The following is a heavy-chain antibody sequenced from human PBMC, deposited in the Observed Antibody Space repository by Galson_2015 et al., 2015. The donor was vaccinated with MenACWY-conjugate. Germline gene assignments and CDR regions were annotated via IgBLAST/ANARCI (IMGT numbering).Heavy chain of an antibody. V-gene: IGHV3-30*01. CDR2: ISHDGSDT. D-gene: IGHD3-22*01. CDR3: ARDKAYFYDRGDYYYMFYGVDV. Sequence: SLRLSCAASGFSFSSYAMHWVRQAPGKGLEWVALISHDGSDTYYADSLKGRFTISRDNSINTLYLQMNSLRPDDSADYYCARDKAYFYDRGDYYYMFYGVDVWGQGTTVTVS. J-gene: IGHJ6*02. CDR1: GFSFSSYA.